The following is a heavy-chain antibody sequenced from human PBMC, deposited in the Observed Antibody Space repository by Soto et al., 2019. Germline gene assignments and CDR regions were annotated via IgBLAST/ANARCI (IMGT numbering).Heavy chain of an antibody. CDR3: ARVRRAAGVGMDV. D-gene: IGHD6-13*01. CDR2: ISYDGSNK. V-gene: IGHV3-30-3*01. J-gene: IGHJ6*02. Sequence: QVQLVESGGGVVQPGRSLRLSCAASGFTFRSYAMHWVRQAPGKGLEWVAVISYDGSNKYYADSVKGRFTISRDNSKNTLYLQMNSLRAEDTAVYYCARVRRAAGVGMDVWGQGTTVTVSS. CDR1: GFTFRSYA.